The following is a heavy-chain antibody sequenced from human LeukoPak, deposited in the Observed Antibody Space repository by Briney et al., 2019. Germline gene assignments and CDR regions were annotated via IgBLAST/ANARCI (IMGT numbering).Heavy chain of an antibody. V-gene: IGHV3-74*01. CDR3: AREPRKYSSSSLDY. J-gene: IGHJ4*02. CDR1: GFTFSTYG. CDR2: INSDGSST. D-gene: IGHD6-6*01. Sequence: PGGSLRLSCAASGFTFSTYGMHWVRQAPGKGLVWVSRINSDGSSTSYADSVKGRFTISRDNAKNTLYLQMNSLRAEDTAVYYCAREPRKYSSSSLDYWGQGTLVTVSS.